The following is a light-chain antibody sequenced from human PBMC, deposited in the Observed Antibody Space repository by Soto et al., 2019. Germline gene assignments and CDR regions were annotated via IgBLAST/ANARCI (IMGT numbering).Light chain of an antibody. J-gene: IGKJ1*01. Sequence: IQMTQSPATLSVSPVERATLSGKASQTIYSNVSWYQQRPGQAPRLLIYRASARATGIPARFSGSGSGTEFTLTISSLQPDDFATYYCQQYNSYSSTFGQGTKVDIK. CDR3: QQYNSYSST. CDR2: RAS. V-gene: IGKV3-15*01. CDR1: QTIYSN.